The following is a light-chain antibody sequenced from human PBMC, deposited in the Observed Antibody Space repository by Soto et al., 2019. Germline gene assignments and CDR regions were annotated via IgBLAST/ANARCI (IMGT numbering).Light chain of an antibody. Sequence: EIVLTQSPGTLSLSPGERATLSCRASQSVNNNYLAWYQQKPGQAPRLLIDGASSRATGIPDRFSGSGSGTDFTLTISSLQSEDFAVYYCQQYNNWPRTFGQGTKVEIK. CDR2: GAS. V-gene: IGKV3-20*01. CDR3: QQYNNWPRT. J-gene: IGKJ1*01. CDR1: QSVNNNY.